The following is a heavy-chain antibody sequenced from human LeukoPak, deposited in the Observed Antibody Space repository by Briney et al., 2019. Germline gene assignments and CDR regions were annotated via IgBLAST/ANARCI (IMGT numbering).Heavy chain of an antibody. CDR3: AKADLAVAGTPLDS. CDR2: ISYDGSIK. CDR1: GFTFSSYG. Sequence: PGGSLRLSCAASGFTFSSYGMHWVRQAPGKGLEWVAVISYDGSIKYSADSVKGRFTISRDNSKNTLYLQMNSLRAEDTAAYFCAKADLAVAGTPLDSWGQGTQVTVSS. J-gene: IGHJ4*02. V-gene: IGHV3-30*18. D-gene: IGHD6-19*01.